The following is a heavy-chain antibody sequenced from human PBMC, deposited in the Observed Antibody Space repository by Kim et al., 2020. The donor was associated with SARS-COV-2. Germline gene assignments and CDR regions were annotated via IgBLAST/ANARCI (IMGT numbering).Heavy chain of an antibody. V-gene: IGHV3-23*01. CDR3: ATTPSRFLAWLPPMYDY. CDR1: SRSA. CDR2: MSGSLGST. D-gene: IGHD3-3*01. Sequence: GGSLRLSCVASSRSAMTWVRQAPGKGLEWVSTMSGSLGSTYYAESVRGRFTISRDTSKRTLFLQMNSLSAEDTAVYYCATTPSRFLAWLPPMYDYWGQG. J-gene: IGHJ4*02.